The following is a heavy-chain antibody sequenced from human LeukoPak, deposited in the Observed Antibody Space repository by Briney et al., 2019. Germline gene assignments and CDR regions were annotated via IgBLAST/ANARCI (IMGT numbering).Heavy chain of an antibody. D-gene: IGHD2-2*01. V-gene: IGHV1-18*04. CDR2: ISAYNGNT. CDR3: ARGKGYCSSTSCYLVY. J-gene: IGHJ4*02. Sequence: ASVKVSCTASGYTFTDHYMHWVRQAPGQGLEWMGWISAYNGNTNYAQKLQGRVTMTTDTSTSTAYMELRSLRSDDTAVYYCARGKGYCSSTSCYLVYWGQGTLVTVSS. CDR1: GYTFTDHY.